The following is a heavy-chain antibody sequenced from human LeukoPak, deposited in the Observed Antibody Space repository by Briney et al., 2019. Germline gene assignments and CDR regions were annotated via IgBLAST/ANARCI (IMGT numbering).Heavy chain of an antibody. CDR3: ARDKAWLDP. CDR2: IYSAGTT. Sequence: PSETLSLTCTVSGGSMGSYYWAWIRQPAGKGLEWIGRIYSAGTTTYNPALKSRVTMSIDMSKTQFSLTLRSMTAADTAVYYCARDKAWLDPWGQGTLVTVSS. V-gene: IGHV4-4*07. D-gene: IGHD5-12*01. J-gene: IGHJ5*02. CDR1: GGSMGSYY.